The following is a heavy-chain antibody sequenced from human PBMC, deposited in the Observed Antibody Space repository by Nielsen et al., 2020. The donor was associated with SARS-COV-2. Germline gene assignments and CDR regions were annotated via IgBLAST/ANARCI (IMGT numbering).Heavy chain of an antibody. V-gene: IGHV3-43*01. CDR3: AKGRGSLDS. Sequence: GESLKISCAASGFTFDDYTMHWVRQAPGKGLEWVSLISWDGGSTYYADSVKGRFTISRDNSKNSLYLQMISLRTEDTALYYCAKGRGSLDSWGQGTLVTVSS. CDR1: GFTFDDYT. D-gene: IGHD3-16*01. J-gene: IGHJ4*02. CDR2: ISWDGGST.